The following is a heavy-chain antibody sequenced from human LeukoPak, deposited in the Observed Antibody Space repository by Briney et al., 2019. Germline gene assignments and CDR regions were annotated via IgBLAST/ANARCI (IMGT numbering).Heavy chain of an antibody. V-gene: IGHV4-34*01. CDR3: ARGDTAMVSIDY. CDR1: GGSFSDYY. D-gene: IGHD5-18*01. CDR2: INHSGST. Sequence: PSETLSLTCAVYGGSFSDYYWSWIRQPPGKGLGWIGEINHSGSTNYNPSLKSRVTISVDTSKNQFSLKLSSVTAADTAVYYCARGDTAMVSIDYWGQGTLVTVSS. J-gene: IGHJ4*02.